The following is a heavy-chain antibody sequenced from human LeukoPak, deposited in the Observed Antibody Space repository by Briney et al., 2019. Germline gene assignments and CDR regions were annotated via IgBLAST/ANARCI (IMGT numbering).Heavy chain of an antibody. J-gene: IGHJ5*02. V-gene: IGHV4-59*01. CDR2: IYYTGRT. CDR1: GGSISSYY. Sequence: SETLSLTCTVSGGSISSYYWSWIRQSPGKGLEWIAYIYYTGRTNYNPSLKSRVTISVDTSKNQFSLKLSSVTAADTAVYYCARDRSYNWFDPWGQGTLVTVSS. D-gene: IGHD2-15*01. CDR3: ARDRSYNWFDP.